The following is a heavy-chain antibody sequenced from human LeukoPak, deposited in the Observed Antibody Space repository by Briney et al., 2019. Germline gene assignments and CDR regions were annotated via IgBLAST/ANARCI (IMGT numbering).Heavy chain of an antibody. D-gene: IGHD3-10*01. V-gene: IGHV4-59*01. CDR3: ARAESHYYYGSGSYFGY. CDR2: IYYSGST. CDR1: GGSISSYY. J-gene: IGHJ4*02. Sequence: SETLSLTCTVSGGSISSYYWSWIRQPQGKGLEWIGYIYYSGSTNYNPSLKSRVTISVDTSKNQFSLKLSSVTAADTAVYYCARAESHYYYGSGSYFGYWGQGTLVTVSS.